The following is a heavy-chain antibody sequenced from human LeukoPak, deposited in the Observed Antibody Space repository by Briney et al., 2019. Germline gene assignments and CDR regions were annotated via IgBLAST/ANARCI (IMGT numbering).Heavy chain of an antibody. D-gene: IGHD3-10*01. CDR2: INHSGST. J-gene: IGHJ4*02. CDR3: ARGYGSGNYYPKDY. Sequence: SETLSLTCAVYGGSFSGYYWSWIRQPPGKGLEWIGEINHSGSTNYNPSLKSRVTISVETSKNQWSLKLTSVTAADTAVYYRARGYGSGNYYPKDYWGQGTLVTVSS. CDR1: GGSFSGYY. V-gene: IGHV4-34*01.